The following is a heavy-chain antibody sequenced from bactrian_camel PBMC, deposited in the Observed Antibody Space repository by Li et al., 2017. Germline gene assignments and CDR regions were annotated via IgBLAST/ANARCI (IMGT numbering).Heavy chain of an antibody. CDR1: GITSSRHD. Sequence: VQLVESGGGVVQPGESLRLSCVAYGITSSRHDMSWVRQAPGKEREAVAAITNDAGAAYSDSVQGRFTISKDSERNSLYLQMNSLKPEDSAVYYCVSGGSTWYSGYAMDYWGKGTQVTVS. J-gene: IGHJ7*01. V-gene: IGHV3S67*01. D-gene: IGHD6*01. CDR2: ITNDAGA.